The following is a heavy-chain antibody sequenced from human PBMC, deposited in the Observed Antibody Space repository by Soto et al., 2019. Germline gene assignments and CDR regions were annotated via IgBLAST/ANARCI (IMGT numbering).Heavy chain of an antibody. V-gene: IGHV3-23*01. CDR1: GFTFSNYA. Sequence: PGGSLILSCAASGFTFSNYALNWVRHAPGKGLEWVSGISGGGGGTHYTDSVKGRFTISRDNSKNTVFLQMNSLRAEDTAVYFCTKGSHYDILTAYHAFDFWGPGTLVTVSS. J-gene: IGHJ4*02. CDR2: ISGGGGGT. CDR3: TKGSHYDILTAYHAFDF. D-gene: IGHD3-9*01.